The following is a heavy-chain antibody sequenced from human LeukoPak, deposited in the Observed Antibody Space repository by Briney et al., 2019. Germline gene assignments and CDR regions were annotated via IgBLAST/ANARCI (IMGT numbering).Heavy chain of an antibody. Sequence: ASVNVSCKASGYTFTSYGISWVRQAPGQGLEWMGWISAYNGNTNYAQKLQGRVTMTTDTPTSTAYMELRSLRSDDTAVYYCARDPGIAVAGLLDYWGQGTLVTVSS. D-gene: IGHD6-19*01. V-gene: IGHV1-18*04. CDR1: GYTFTSYG. CDR3: ARDPGIAVAGLLDY. CDR2: ISAYNGNT. J-gene: IGHJ4*02.